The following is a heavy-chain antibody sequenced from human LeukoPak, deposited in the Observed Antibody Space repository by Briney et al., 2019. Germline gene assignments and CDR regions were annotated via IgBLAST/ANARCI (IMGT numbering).Heavy chain of an antibody. J-gene: IGHJ6*03. CDR2: INHSGST. CDR1: GGSFSGYY. D-gene: IGHD3-22*01. CDR3: ARGGLYYYDSSGYSYYYYYYMDV. Sequence: SETLSLTCAVYGGSFSGYYWSWIRQPPGKGLEWIGEINHSGSTNYNPSLKSRVTISVDTSKNQFSLKLSSVTAADTAVYYCARGGLYYYDSSGYSYYYYYYMDVWGKGTTVTVSS. V-gene: IGHV4-34*01.